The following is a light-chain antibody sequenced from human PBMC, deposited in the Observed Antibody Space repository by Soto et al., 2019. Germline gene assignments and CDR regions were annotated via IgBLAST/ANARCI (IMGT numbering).Light chain of an antibody. CDR3: QQSYSTPYT. V-gene: IGKV1-39*01. J-gene: IGKJ2*01. CDR2: AAS. Sequence: DIQMTQSPSSLSASVGDRVTITCRASQSISSYLNWYQQKPGKAPKLLIYAASSLQSGVPSRFXXXGSGXXXXXXXXXXQPEDFATYYCQQSYSTPYTFGQGTKLEIK. CDR1: QSISSY.